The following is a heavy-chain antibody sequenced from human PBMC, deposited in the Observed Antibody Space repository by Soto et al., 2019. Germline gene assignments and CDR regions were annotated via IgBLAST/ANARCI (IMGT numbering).Heavy chain of an antibody. CDR1: GYTFTSYG. D-gene: IGHD1-26*01. J-gene: IGHJ4*02. V-gene: IGHV1-18*01. Sequence: GASLKVSCKASGYTFTSYGISWVRQAPGQGLEWMGWISAYNGNTNYAQKLQGRVTMTTDTSTSTAYIELRSLRSDDTAVYYCARDPDHHYHFAFWGQGTLVTVSS. CDR3: ARDPDHHYHFAF. CDR2: ISAYNGNT.